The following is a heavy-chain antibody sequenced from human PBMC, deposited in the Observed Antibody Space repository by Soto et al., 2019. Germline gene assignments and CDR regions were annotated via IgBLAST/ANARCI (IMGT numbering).Heavy chain of an antibody. D-gene: IGHD3-22*01. J-gene: IGHJ5*01. Sequence: PAGSLRLSCAAPGFMFRSYAQTCVRQVPGDGPEWVFSISASGGTANLADSVEGRCTISRDNSKSTLYLQMNSLRAEDTAVYYCAKLTYPSDSTGYYYERVAGWIDSWGQGSLVTVSS. CDR2: ISASGGTA. V-gene: IGHV3-23*01. CDR3: AKLTYPSDSTGYYYERVAGWIDS. CDR1: GFMFRSYA.